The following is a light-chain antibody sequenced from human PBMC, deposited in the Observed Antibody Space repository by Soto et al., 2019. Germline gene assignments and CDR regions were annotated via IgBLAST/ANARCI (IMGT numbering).Light chain of an antibody. CDR3: QHYNNWWT. V-gene: IGKV3-15*01. J-gene: IGKJ1*01. CDR1: QSVSSN. CDR2: GAS. Sequence: EIVMTQSPATLSVSPGERATLSCRASQSVSSNLAWYQQKPGQAPRLLIYGASTRATDILARFSGSGSGTEFTLTISGLQSEDFAVYYCQHYNNWWTFGQGTKVEIK.